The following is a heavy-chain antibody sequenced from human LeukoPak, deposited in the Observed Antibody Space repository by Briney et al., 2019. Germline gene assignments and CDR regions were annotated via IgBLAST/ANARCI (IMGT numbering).Heavy chain of an antibody. CDR2: IRYDGSNK. CDR1: GFTFSSYG. D-gene: IGHD5-12*01. J-gene: IGHJ5*02. Sequence: GGSLRLSCAASGFTFSSYGMHWVRQAPGKGLEWVAFIRYDGSNKYYADSVKGRFTISRDNAKKSLYLQMNSLRAEDTAVYYCARGRDSGYDYRFDPWGQGILVTVSS. CDR3: ARGRDSGYDYRFDP. V-gene: IGHV3-30*02.